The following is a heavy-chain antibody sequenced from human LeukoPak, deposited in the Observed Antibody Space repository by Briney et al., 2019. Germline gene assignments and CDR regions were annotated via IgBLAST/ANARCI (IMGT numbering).Heavy chain of an antibody. CDR1: GGSISSGSYY. J-gene: IGHJ3*02. Sequence: SETLSLTCTVSGGSISSGSYYWSWIRQPPGKGLEWIGHIYTSGSTNYNPSLKSRVTISVDTSKNQFSLKLSSVTAADTAVYYCARGTYNPRTDAFDIWGQGTMVTVSS. V-gene: IGHV4-61*09. CDR2: IYTSGST. CDR3: ARGTYNPRTDAFDI. D-gene: IGHD1-14*01.